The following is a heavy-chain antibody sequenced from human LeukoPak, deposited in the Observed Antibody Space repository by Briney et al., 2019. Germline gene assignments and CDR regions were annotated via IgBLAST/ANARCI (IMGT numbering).Heavy chain of an antibody. Sequence: GGSLRLSCAASGFTFSSYGMHWVRQAPGKGLEWVAFIRYDGSNKYYADSVKGRFTISRDNSKNTLYLQMNSLRAEDTAVYYCAKYSYDGDFWSGYIPYAFDIWGQGTMVTVSS. D-gene: IGHD3-3*01. V-gene: IGHV3-30*02. CDR1: GFTFSSYG. CDR2: IRYDGSNK. J-gene: IGHJ3*02. CDR3: AKYSYDGDFWSGYIPYAFDI.